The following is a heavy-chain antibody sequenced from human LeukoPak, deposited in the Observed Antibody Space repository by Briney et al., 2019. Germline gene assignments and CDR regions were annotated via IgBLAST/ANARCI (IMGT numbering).Heavy chain of an antibody. Sequence: GGSLRLSCAASGFTFSSYSMNWVRQAPGKGLEWVSSISSSSSYIYYADSVKGRFTISRDNAKNSLYLQMNSLRAEDTAVYYCARVGYDSSGYYYANHDAIDIWGEGTMVTVSS. J-gene: IGHJ3*02. V-gene: IGHV3-21*01. CDR2: ISSSSSYI. CDR1: GFTFSSYS. CDR3: ARVGYDSSGYYYANHDAIDI. D-gene: IGHD3-22*01.